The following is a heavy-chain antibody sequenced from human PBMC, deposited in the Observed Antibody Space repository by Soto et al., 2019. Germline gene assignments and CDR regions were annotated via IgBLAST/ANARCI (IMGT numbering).Heavy chain of an antibody. V-gene: IGHV1-69*13. Sequence: SVKVSCKASGGTFSSYAISWVRQAPGQGLEWMGGIIPIFGTANYAQKFQGRVTITADESTSTAYMELSSLRPEDTAVYYCARTYYYDSSGYPRWYFDYWGQGTLVTVSS. CDR2: IIPIFGTA. D-gene: IGHD3-22*01. J-gene: IGHJ4*02. CDR3: ARTYYYDSSGYPRWYFDY. CDR1: GGTFSSYA.